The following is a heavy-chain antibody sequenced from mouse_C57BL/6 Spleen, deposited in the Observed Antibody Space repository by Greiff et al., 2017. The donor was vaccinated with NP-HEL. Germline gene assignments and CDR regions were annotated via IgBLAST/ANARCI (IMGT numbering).Heavy chain of an antibody. D-gene: IGHD2-1*01. CDR2: IWSGGST. V-gene: IGHV2-2*01. Sequence: VKLVESGPGLVQPSQSLSITCTVSGFSLTSYGVHWVRQSPGKGLEWLGVIWSGGSTDYNAAFISRLSISKDNSKSQVFFKMNSLQADDTAIYYCARDPPLYDGNYVAMDYWGQRTSVTVSS. CDR3: ARDPPLYDGNYVAMDY. CDR1: GFSLTSYG. J-gene: IGHJ4*01.